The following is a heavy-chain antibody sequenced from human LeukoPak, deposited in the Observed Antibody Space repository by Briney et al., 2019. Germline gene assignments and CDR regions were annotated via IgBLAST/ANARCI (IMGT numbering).Heavy chain of an antibody. CDR3: ARAPSEIGGYYPEYFRH. Sequence: GGSLRVSCAASGFTLSSYWMHWVRQAPGKGLVWVSRIKSDGRTNYADSVKGRFTISRDNAKNTVSLQMNSLRAEDTGVYYCARAPSEIGGYYPEYFRHWGQGTLVIVSS. CDR2: IKSDGRT. J-gene: IGHJ1*01. V-gene: IGHV3-74*01. D-gene: IGHD3-22*01. CDR1: GFTLSSYW.